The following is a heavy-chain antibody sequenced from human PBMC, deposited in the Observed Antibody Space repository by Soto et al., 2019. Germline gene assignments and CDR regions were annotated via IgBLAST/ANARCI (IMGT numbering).Heavy chain of an antibody. CDR2: ISGSGDST. Sequence: ALRLSCAASGFTFSTYAMNWVRQAPGKGLEWVSGISGSGDSTYYADSVKGRFTVSRDNSKNTLYLQMNSLRAEDTAVFYCAKERSSGWSLDYWGQGTLVTVSS. D-gene: IGHD6-19*01. CDR3: AKERSSGWSLDY. J-gene: IGHJ4*02. V-gene: IGHV3-23*01. CDR1: GFTFSTYA.